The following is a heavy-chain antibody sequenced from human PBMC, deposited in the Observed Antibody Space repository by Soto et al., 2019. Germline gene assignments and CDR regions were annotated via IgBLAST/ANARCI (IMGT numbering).Heavy chain of an antibody. CDR2: ISAYNGNT. CDR3: AAHLGYCSGGSCYFDY. Sequence: ASVKVSCKASGYTFTSYGISWVRQAPGQGLEWMGWISAYNGNTNYAQKLQGRVTMTTDTSTSTAYMELRSLRSDDTAVYYCAAHLGYCSGGSCYFDYWGQGTLVTVSS. D-gene: IGHD2-15*01. V-gene: IGHV1-18*01. J-gene: IGHJ4*02. CDR1: GYTFTSYG.